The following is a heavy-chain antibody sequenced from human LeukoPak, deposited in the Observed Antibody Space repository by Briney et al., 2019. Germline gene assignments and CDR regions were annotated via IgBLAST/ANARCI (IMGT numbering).Heavy chain of an antibody. Sequence: SETLSLTCTVSGGSISSGSYYWSWIRQPAGKGLEWIGRIYTSGSTNYNPSLKSRVTISVDTSKNQFSLQLSSVTAADTAVYYCASGYYYRRDYWGQGTLVTVSS. V-gene: IGHV4-61*02. CDR1: GGSISSGSYY. J-gene: IGHJ4*02. D-gene: IGHD3-22*01. CDR2: IYTSGST. CDR3: ASGYYYRRDY.